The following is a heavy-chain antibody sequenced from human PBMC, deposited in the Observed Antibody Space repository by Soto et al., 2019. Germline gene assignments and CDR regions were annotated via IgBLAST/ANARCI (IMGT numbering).Heavy chain of an antibody. CDR3: ARAHDYPSGWVYYFDY. D-gene: IGHD4-17*01. CDR2: IYYSGST. V-gene: IGHV4-59*01. Sequence: SETLSLTCTVSGGSISSYYWSWIRQPPGKGLEWIGYIYYSGSTNYNPSLKSRVTISVDTSKNQFSLKLSSVTAADTAVYYCARAHDYPSGWVYYFDYWGQGTLVTVSS. J-gene: IGHJ4*02. CDR1: GGSISSYY.